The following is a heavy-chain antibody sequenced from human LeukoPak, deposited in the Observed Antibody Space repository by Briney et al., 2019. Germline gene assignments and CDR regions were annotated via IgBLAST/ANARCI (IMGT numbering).Heavy chain of an antibody. D-gene: IGHD6-19*01. Sequence: SETLSLTCIVSGGSISSSSYYWGWIRQPPGKGLEWIGSIYYSGSTYYNPSLKSRVTISVDTSKNQFSLKLSSVTAADTAVYYCARHYRGWYFDYWGQGTLVTVSS. CDR3: ARHYRGWYFDY. CDR2: IYYSGST. CDR1: GGSISSSSYY. J-gene: IGHJ4*02. V-gene: IGHV4-39*01.